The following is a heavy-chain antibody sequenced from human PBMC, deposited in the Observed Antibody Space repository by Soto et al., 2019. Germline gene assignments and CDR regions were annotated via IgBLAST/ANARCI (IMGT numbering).Heavy chain of an antibody. J-gene: IGHJ4*02. Sequence: QVTLKESGPVLVKPTETLTLTCTVSGFSLSNARMGVSWIRQPPGKALEWLAHIFSNDEKSYSTSLKSRLTISKDTSKSQVVLTMTNMDPVDTATYYCARTLGYYYDSSGYYVDYWGQGTLVTVSS. CDR1: GFSLSNARMG. D-gene: IGHD3-22*01. CDR2: IFSNDEK. V-gene: IGHV2-26*01. CDR3: ARTLGYYYDSSGYYVDY.